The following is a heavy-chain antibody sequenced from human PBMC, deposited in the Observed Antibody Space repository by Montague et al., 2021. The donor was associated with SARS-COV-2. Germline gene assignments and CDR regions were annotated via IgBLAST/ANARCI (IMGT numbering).Heavy chain of an antibody. D-gene: IGHD3-22*01. CDR3: ASFPSGYYDSSGYHI. Sequence: SETLSLTCAVYGGSFSGYYWSWIRQPPGKGLEWIGEINHSGSTNYNPSLKSRVTISVDTSKNQFSLKLSSVTAADTAVYYCASFPSGYYDSSGYHIWGQGTLVTVPS. V-gene: IGHV4-34*01. CDR1: GGSFSGYY. CDR2: INHSGST. J-gene: IGHJ4*02.